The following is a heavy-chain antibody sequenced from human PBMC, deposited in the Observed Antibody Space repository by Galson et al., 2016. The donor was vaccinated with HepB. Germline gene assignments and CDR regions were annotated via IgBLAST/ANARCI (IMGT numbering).Heavy chain of an antibody. Sequence: CAISGDSVTSDNTCWNWIRQSPSRGLEWLGRTYYSSTWFNDYADSVKSRITVTSDTSKNQFSLQLDSVTPDDTATYFCTRGYMQNGMNVWGQGTTVTV. V-gene: IGHV6-1*01. J-gene: IGHJ6*02. CDR1: GDSVTSDNTC. D-gene: IGHD5-24*01. CDR3: TRGYMQNGMNV. CDR2: TYYSSTWFN.